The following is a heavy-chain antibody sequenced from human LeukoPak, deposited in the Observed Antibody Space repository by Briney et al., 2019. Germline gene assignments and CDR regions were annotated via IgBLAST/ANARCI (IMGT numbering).Heavy chain of an antibody. CDR1: GFTFSSYW. J-gene: IGHJ6*03. Sequence: GGSLRLSCAASGFTFSSYWMHWVRQAPGKGLVWVSRINSDGFSTSYADSVKGRFTISRDNAKNTPYLQMNSLRAEDTAVYYCARIHRGNVVYMDVWGKGTTVTVSS. V-gene: IGHV3-74*01. D-gene: IGHD2-15*01. CDR2: INSDGFST. CDR3: ARIHRGNVVYMDV.